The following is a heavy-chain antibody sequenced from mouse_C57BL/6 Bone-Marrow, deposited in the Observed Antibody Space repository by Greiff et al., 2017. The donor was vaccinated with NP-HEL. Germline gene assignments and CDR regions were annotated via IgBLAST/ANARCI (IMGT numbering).Heavy chain of an antibody. CDR2: LYPGSGST. J-gene: IGHJ2*01. CDR1: GYTFTSYW. Sequence: VQLQQPGAELVKPGASVKMSCKASGYTFTSYWITWVKPRPGQGLEWIGDLYPGSGSTNYNEKFKSKATLTVDKSSITAYMRLSSLTSEDSAVYYCARRWLLRDYWGQGTPLTVSS. D-gene: IGHD2-3*01. V-gene: IGHV1-55*01. CDR3: ARRWLLRDY.